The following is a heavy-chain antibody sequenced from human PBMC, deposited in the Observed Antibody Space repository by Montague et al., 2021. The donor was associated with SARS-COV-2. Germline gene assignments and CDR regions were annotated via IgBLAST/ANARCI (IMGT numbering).Heavy chain of an antibody. CDR2: IHHGGST. CDR3: ARLGDGVVPSPILGVGPYYSYYYMDV. V-gene: IGHV4-34*01. CDR1: GGSFSTYS. Sequence: SETLSLTCAVHGGSFSTYSWNWIRLPPGKGLEWIGEIHHGGSTNYNPSLKSRVTISAVTSKNQFSPKLTSVAAADTAVYYCARLGDGVVPSPILGVGPYYSYYYMDVWGKGTTVTVSS. J-gene: IGHJ6*03. D-gene: IGHD2-2*02.